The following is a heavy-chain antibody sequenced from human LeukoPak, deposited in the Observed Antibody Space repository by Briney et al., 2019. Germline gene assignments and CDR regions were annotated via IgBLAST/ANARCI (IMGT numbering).Heavy chain of an antibody. Sequence: SETLSLTCAVYGGSFSGYYWSWIRQPPGKGLEWIGEINHSGSTNYNPSPKGRVTISVDTSKNQFSLKLSSVTAADTAVYYCARETYYDILTGYRPGAFDIWGQGTMVTVSS. CDR3: ARETYYDILTGYRPGAFDI. CDR2: INHSGST. CDR1: GGSFSGYY. V-gene: IGHV4-34*01. D-gene: IGHD3-9*01. J-gene: IGHJ3*02.